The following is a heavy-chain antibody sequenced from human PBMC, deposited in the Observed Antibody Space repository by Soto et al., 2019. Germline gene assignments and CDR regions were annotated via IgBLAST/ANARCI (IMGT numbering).Heavy chain of an antibody. V-gene: IGHV3-33*01. CDR2: IRYDGSNI. Sequence: QVQLVESGGGVVQPGRSLRLSCAASGFTFSGLGMHWVRQAPGKGLEWVAVIRYDGSNIYYADAEKGRFTISRDNSKDALYLQVYSLRADDTAVYYCARDGVGHTTFFGYFDYWGQGTLVTVSS. CDR3: ARDGVGHTTFFGYFDY. J-gene: IGHJ4*02. CDR1: GFTFSGLG. D-gene: IGHD1-26*01.